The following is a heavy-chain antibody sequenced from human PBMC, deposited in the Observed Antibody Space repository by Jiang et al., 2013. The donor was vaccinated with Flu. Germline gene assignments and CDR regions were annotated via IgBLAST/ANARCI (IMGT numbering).Heavy chain of an antibody. CDR1: GYTFTSYY. V-gene: IGHV1-46*04. J-gene: IGHJ4*02. Sequence: SGAEVKKPGASVMVSCKASGYTFTSYYVHWVRQAPGQGLEWMGFINPSGGTTAYAQGLQGRVTMTRDTSTSIVYMELSSLRSEDTAVYYCARDDKPVGETGNMLEYWGQGTLVSVSS. CDR3: ARDDKPVGETGNMLEY. D-gene: IGHD4-23*01. CDR2: INPSGGTT.